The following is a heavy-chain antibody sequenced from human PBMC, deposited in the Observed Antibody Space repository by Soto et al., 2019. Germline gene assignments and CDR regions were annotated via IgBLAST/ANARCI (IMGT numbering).Heavy chain of an antibody. CDR3: ARDSSGSIDY. D-gene: IGHD3-3*01. Sequence: QVQLVQSGAEVKKPGSSVKVSCKASGGTFSSYTISWVRQAPGQGLEWMGRIIPILGIANYAQKFQGRVTITVDISTSTAHMEMSSLRSEYTAPLYCARDSSGSIDYWGQGTLVTVSP. V-gene: IGHV1-69*08. CDR1: GGTFSSYT. J-gene: IGHJ4*02. CDR2: IIPILGIA.